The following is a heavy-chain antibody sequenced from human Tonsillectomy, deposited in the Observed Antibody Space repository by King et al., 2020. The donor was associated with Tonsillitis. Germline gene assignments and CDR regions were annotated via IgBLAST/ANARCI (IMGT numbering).Heavy chain of an antibody. Sequence: QLVQSGAEVKKPGSSVKVSCKASGGTFTRYTISWVRQAPGQGLEWMGGIIPIFGTPDYAQKFQGRVTITADESTSTAYMELSSLRSEDSAVYYCAREGWGGCRSSDCHDANYSGMDVWGQGTTVTASS. V-gene: IGHV1-69*01. CDR2: IIPIFGTP. J-gene: IGHJ6*02. D-gene: IGHD2-2*01. CDR3: AREGWGGCRSSDCHDANYSGMDV. CDR1: GGTFTRYT.